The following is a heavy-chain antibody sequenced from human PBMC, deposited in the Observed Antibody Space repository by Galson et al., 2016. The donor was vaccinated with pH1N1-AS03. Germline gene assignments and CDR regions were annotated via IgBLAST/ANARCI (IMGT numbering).Heavy chain of an antibody. V-gene: IGHV2-5*01. CDR2: IYWNDDI. CDR3: ARAYYGDFADWFDP. D-gene: IGHD4-17*01. CDR1: GFSLSTSGVG. Sequence: PALVKPTQTLTLTCTFPGFSLSTSGVGVGWIHQAPGKALEWLAIIYWNDDIRYSPSLRNRLTITKDTSKSQVVLTMTNMDPVDTATYFCARAYYGDFADWFDPWGQGTLVTVSS. J-gene: IGHJ5*02.